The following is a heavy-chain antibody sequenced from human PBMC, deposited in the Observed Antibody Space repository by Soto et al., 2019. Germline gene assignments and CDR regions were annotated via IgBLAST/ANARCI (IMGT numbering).Heavy chain of an antibody. CDR3: ASTPQRGALVDY. CDR1: GGSISSGGYY. CDR2: IYYSGTT. V-gene: IGHV4-31*03. J-gene: IGHJ4*02. Sequence: QVQLQESGPGLVKPSQTLSLTCTVSGGSISSGGYYWNWIRQHPGKGLEWIGYIYYSGTTYYNPSLKSRVTISVDTSKNQFSLKLRSVTAADTALYYCASTPQRGALVDYWGQGTLVTVSS. D-gene: IGHD2-15*01.